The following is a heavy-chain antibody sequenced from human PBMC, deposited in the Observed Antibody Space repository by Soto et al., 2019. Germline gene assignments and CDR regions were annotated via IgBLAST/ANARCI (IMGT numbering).Heavy chain of an antibody. V-gene: IGHV1-18*01. CDR3: ARDSLGGSGSYLDYYYYYGMDV. J-gene: IGHJ6*02. CDR1: GYTFTSYG. D-gene: IGHD3-10*01. CDR2: ISAYNGNK. Sequence: GSVKVSCKASGYTFTSYGIRWVRQAPGQELEWMGWISAYNGNKNYVQKLQDRVTMTTDTSMSTAYMELRSLRSDDTAVYYCARDSLGGSGSYLDYYYYYGMDVWGQGTTVTVSS.